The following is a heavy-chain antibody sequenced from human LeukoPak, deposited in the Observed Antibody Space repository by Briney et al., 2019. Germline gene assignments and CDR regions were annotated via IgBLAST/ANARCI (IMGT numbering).Heavy chain of an antibody. D-gene: IGHD3-22*01. CDR1: GLTFSSRDW. V-gene: IGHV3-30*03. J-gene: IGHJ5*02. CDR3: ARGGYDSSGYWFDP. CDR2: ISYDGSNK. Sequence: GGSLRLSCVASGLTFSSRDWMTWVRQAPGKGLEWVAVISYDGSNKYYADSVKGRFTISRDNSKNTLYLQMNSLRAEDTAVYYCARGGYDSSGYWFDPWGQGTLVTVSS.